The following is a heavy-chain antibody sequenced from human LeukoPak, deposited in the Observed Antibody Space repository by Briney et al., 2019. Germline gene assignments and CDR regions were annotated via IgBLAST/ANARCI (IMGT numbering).Heavy chain of an antibody. CDR3: ARVHTAVTPFDS. D-gene: IGHD4-23*01. Sequence: GGSLRLSCAASGFTFSSYSMNWVRQAPGKRLEWVSYISSPSSTTYYADSVKGRFTISRDNAKSSLYLQMNSLRAEDTAVYYCARVHTAVTPFDSWGQGTLVTVSS. CDR2: ISSPSSTT. V-gene: IGHV3-48*01. CDR1: GFTFSSYS. J-gene: IGHJ4*02.